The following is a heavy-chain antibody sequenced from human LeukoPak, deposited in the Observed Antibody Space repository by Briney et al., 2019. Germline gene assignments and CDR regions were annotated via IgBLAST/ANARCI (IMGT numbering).Heavy chain of an antibody. CDR2: IYYSGST. Sequence: SETLSLTCTVSGGSISSHYWSWIRQPPGKGLEWIGYIYYSGSTNYNPSLKSRVTISVDTSKNQFSLKLSSVTAADTAVYYCARDVFAGFDPWGQATLVTASS. CDR3: ARDVFAGFDP. J-gene: IGHJ5*02. D-gene: IGHD3-3*01. V-gene: IGHV4-59*11. CDR1: GGSISSHY.